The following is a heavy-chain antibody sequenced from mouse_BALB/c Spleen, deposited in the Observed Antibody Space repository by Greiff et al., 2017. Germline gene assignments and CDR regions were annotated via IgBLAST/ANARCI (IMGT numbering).Heavy chain of an antibody. J-gene: IGHJ2*01. V-gene: IGHV5-12-2*01. CDR1: GFTFSSYT. CDR2: ISNGGGST. D-gene: IGHD2-2*01. CDR3: ARHGYFFDY. Sequence: EVQLVESGGGLVKPGGSLKLSCAASGFTFSSYTMSWVRQTPEKRLEWVAYISNGGGSTYYPDTVKGRFTISRDNAKNTLYLQMSSLKSEDTAMYYCARHGYFFDYWGQGTTLTVSS.